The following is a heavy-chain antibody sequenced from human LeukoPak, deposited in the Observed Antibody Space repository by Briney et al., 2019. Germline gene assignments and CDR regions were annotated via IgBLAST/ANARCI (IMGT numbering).Heavy chain of an antibody. Sequence: PGGSLRLSCAASGFTFSSYSVNWVRQAPGKGLEWVSSISSSSSYIYYADSVKGRFTISRDNAKNSLYLQMNSLRAEDTAVYYCAREPHGGGYGGTPDYWGQGTLVTVSS. CDR3: AREPHGGGYGGTPDY. J-gene: IGHJ4*02. V-gene: IGHV3-21*01. CDR2: ISSSSSYI. D-gene: IGHD4-23*01. CDR1: GFTFSSYS.